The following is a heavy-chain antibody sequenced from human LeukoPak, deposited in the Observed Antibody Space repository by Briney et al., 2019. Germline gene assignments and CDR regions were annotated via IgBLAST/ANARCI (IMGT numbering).Heavy chain of an antibody. CDR2: IYSGGGT. Sequence: GGSLRLSCAASGFTVSNNYMTWARQPPGKGLERVSIIYSGGGTNYADSVKGRFTISRDNSKNTLYLQMNSLRAEDTAVYYCARKNWGSEFYYFDYWGQGTLVTVSS. V-gene: IGHV3-53*01. CDR3: ARKNWGSEFYYFDY. D-gene: IGHD7-27*01. CDR1: GFTVSNNY. J-gene: IGHJ4*02.